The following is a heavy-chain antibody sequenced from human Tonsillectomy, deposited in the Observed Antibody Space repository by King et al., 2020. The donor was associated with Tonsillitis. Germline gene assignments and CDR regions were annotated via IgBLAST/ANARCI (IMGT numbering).Heavy chain of an antibody. CDR2: FYYSGST. Sequence: PLQESGPGLVKPSETLSLTCTVSGGSMNNNYWSWIRQPPGKGLEWIGFFYYSGSTNYNPSLKSRVTISGDTSKNQFSLKVNSVTAADTAVYYCAREYCSSDSCYYFDSWGQGTLVTVSS. V-gene: IGHV4-59*01. J-gene: IGHJ4*02. CDR3: AREYCSSDSCYYFDS. D-gene: IGHD2-15*01. CDR1: GGSMNNNY.